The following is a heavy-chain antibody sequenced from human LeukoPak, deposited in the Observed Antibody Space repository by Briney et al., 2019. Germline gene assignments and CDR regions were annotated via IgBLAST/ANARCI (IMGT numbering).Heavy chain of an antibody. CDR1: GFTFSSYA. J-gene: IGHJ5*02. Sequence: GGSLRLSCAASGFTFSSYAMHWVRRAPGKGLEWVAVISYDGSNKYYADSVKGRFTISRDNSKNTLYLQMNSLRAEDTAVYYCAREVAARTFDPWGQGTLVTVSS. D-gene: IGHD6-6*01. CDR3: AREVAARTFDP. CDR2: ISYDGSNK. V-gene: IGHV3-30*01.